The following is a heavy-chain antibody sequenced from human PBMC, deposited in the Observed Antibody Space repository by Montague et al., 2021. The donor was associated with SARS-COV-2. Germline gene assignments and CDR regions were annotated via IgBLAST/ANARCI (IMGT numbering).Heavy chain of an antibody. Sequence: PALVKPTQTLTLTCTFSGFSLSTSGVGVGWIRQPPGKALEWLALVSWDDDNRYNPSVKRRVTVTKGTSENQVVLTMTNMDPVDTATYYCARRLYCSSTNCPYYFDXWGQGILVIVSS. CDR3: ARRLYCSSTNCPYYFDX. V-gene: IGHV2-5*02. D-gene: IGHD2-2*01. CDR1: GFSLSTSGVG. CDR2: VSWDDDN. J-gene: IGHJ4*02.